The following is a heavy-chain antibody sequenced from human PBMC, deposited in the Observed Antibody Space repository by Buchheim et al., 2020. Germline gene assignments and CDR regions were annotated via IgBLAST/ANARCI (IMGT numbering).Heavy chain of an antibody. D-gene: IGHD3-22*01. CDR3: AKPTYDDSSGYYYAFFDC. J-gene: IGHJ4*02. V-gene: IGHV3-30*18. CDR1: GLTFSSYG. CDR2: ISYDGSNK. Sequence: QVQLVESGGGVVQPGRSLRLSCAASGLTFSSYGMHWVRQAPGKGLEWVAVISYDGSNKYYADSVKGRFTIYRDNFKNTLYLQMNSLRVEDTAVYYCAKPTYDDSSGYYYAFFDCWGLGTL.